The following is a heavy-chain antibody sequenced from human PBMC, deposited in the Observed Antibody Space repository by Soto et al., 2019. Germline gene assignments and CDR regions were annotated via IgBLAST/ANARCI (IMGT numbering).Heavy chain of an antibody. CDR1: GFSLSTSGMC. V-gene: IGHV2-70*01. CDR3: ARMSCRIRIFGVDYYYYGMDV. Sequence: SGPTLVNPTQTLTLTCTFSGFSLSTSGMCVSWIRQPPGKALEWLALIDWDDDKYYSTSLKTRLTISKDTSKNQVVLTMTNMDPVDTATYYCARMSCRIRIFGVDYYYYGMDVWGQGTTVTVSS. CDR2: IDWDDDK. J-gene: IGHJ6*02. D-gene: IGHD3-3*01.